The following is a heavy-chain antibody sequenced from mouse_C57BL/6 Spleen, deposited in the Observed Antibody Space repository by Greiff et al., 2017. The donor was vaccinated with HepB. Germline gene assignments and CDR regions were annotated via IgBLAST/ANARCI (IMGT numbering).Heavy chain of an antibody. Sequence: VKLQQPGAELVRPGSSVKLSCKASGYTFTSYWMHWVKQRPIQGLEWIGNIDPSDSETHYNQKFKDKATLTVDKSSSTAYMQLSSLTSEDSAVYYCARFRGGGAGFDYWGQGTTLTVSS. J-gene: IGHJ2*01. V-gene: IGHV1-52*01. CDR3: ARFRGGGAGFDY. CDR1: GYTFTSYW. CDR2: IDPSDSET.